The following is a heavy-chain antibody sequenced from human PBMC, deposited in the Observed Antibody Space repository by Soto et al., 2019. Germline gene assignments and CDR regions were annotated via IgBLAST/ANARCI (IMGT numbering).Heavy chain of an antibody. CDR1: GFTFSSYS. CDR3: ARFHYYDSSGNDAFDI. Sequence: GGSLRLSCAASGFTFSSYSMNWVRQAPGKGLEWVSYISSSSTIYYADSVKGRFTISRDNAKNSLYLQMNSLRDEDTAVYYCARFHYYDSSGNDAFDIWGQGTMVTVSS. CDR2: ISSSSTI. J-gene: IGHJ3*02. D-gene: IGHD3-22*01. V-gene: IGHV3-48*02.